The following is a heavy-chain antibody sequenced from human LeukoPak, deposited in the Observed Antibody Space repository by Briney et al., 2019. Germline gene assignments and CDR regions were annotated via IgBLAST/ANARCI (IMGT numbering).Heavy chain of an antibody. Sequence: SGPTLVNPPQTLTLTCTFSGFSLSTSGKCLSWIRQPPGKALEWLARIDWDDDKYYSTSLKTRLTISKDTSKNQVVLTMTNMDPVDTATYYCARCGRSLSLDYWGQGTLVTVSS. CDR3: ARCGRSLSLDY. J-gene: IGHJ4*02. CDR1: GFSLSTSGKC. D-gene: IGHD1-26*01. CDR2: IDWDDDK. V-gene: IGHV2-70*11.